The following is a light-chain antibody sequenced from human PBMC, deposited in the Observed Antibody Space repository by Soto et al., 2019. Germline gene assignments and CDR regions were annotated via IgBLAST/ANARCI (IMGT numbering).Light chain of an antibody. CDR3: QQSFGPPYT. V-gene: IGKV1-39*01. CDR2: ETS. CDR1: QSLGRR. Sequence: DIQMTQSPSSLSASVGDRVTITCRASQSLGRRLTWYQQKAGEAPKLLIYETSNLQNGVPSRFSGSGAETDVILTINSLQPEDFATYYCQQSFGPPYTFGQGTKLE. J-gene: IGKJ2*01.